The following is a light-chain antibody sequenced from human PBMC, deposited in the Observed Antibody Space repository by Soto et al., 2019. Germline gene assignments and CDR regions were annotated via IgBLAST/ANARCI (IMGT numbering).Light chain of an antibody. CDR1: SSDVGAYNY. V-gene: IGLV2-14*03. Sequence: QSVLTQPASVSGSPGQSITISCTGTSSDVGAYNYVSWYQHHPGKAPKLMIYDVSNRPSGVSDRFSGSKSGNTASLTISGLQAEDEADYYCSSYTSSSTLEGVFGTGTKVTVL. CDR3: SSYTSSSTLEGV. J-gene: IGLJ1*01. CDR2: DVS.